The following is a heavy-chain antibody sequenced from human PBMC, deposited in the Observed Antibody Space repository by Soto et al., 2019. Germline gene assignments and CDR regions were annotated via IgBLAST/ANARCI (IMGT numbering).Heavy chain of an antibody. V-gene: IGHV1-69*01. J-gene: IGHJ4*02. Sequence: QVQVVQSGAEVKEPGSSVKVSCKAPGAIFPTYAINWVGQAPGQGLVWMGGIKPAIGSANYAPTFQGRLTITADDLTATAYMDLTSLTSEDTAVYYCARGLLVGHETVDYWGQGTLVTVSS. CDR2: IKPAIGSA. D-gene: IGHD1-26*01. CDR3: ARGLLVGHETVDY. CDR1: GAIFPTYA.